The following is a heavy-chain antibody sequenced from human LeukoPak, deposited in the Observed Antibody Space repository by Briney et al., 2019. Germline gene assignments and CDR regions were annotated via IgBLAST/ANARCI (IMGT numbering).Heavy chain of an antibody. J-gene: IGHJ6*04. Sequence: GGSLRLSCAASGFTFSTYSMNWVRQAPGEGLEWVSYISTSSSTIYYADSVKGRFTISRDNAKNSLYLQMNSLRAEDTAVYYCAELGITMIGGVWGKGTTVTISS. V-gene: IGHV3-48*04. CDR1: GFTFSTYS. CDR3: AELGITMIGGV. CDR2: ISTSSSTI. D-gene: IGHD3-10*02.